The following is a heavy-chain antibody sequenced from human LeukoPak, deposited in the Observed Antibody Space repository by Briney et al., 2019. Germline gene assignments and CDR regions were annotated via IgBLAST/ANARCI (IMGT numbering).Heavy chain of an antibody. CDR1: GFTFSSYW. J-gene: IGHJ6*03. Sequence: GGSLRLSCAASGFTFSSYWMSWVRQAPGKGLEWVANIKQDGSEKYYVDSVKGRFTISRDNAKNSLYLQMNSLRAEDTAVYYCAKDTYYYGSGSYNYYYYYMDVWGKGTTVTISS. CDR3: AKDTYYYGSGSYNYYYYYMDV. V-gene: IGHV3-7*01. D-gene: IGHD3-10*01. CDR2: IKQDGSEK.